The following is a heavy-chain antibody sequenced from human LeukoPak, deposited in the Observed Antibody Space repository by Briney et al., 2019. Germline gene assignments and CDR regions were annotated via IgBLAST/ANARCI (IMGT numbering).Heavy chain of an antibody. CDR3: ARGDGRGSYKDYYFDY. D-gene: IGHD1-26*01. J-gene: IGHJ4*02. V-gene: IGHV3-21*01. CDR1: GFTFSIYT. Sequence: GGSLRLSCAPSGFTFSIYTINWVRQAPGKGLEWVSSISSSSSYIYYADSVKGRLTISRDNAKNSLYLQMNSLRAEDTAVYYCARGDGRGSYKDYYFDYWGQGTLVTVSS. CDR2: ISSSSSYI.